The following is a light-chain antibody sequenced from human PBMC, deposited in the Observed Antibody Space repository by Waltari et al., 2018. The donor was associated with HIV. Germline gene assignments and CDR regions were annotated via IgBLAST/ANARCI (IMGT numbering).Light chain of an antibody. J-gene: IGLJ1*01. CDR3: CSYAGSSTFYV. CDR2: EVS. V-gene: IGLV2-23*02. CDR1: SSDVGSYNL. Sequence: QSALTQPASVSGSPGQSITISCTGTSSDVGSYNLVSWYQQHPGKAPKLMIYEVSKRPSGVSNRLSGSKSGSTASLTISGLQAEDEAAYYCCSYAGSSTFYVFGTGTKVTVL.